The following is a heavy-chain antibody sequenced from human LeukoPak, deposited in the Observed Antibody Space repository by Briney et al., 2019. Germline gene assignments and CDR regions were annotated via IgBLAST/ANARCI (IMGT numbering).Heavy chain of an antibody. CDR3: ASRNYYYGSGSQPFDY. D-gene: IGHD3-10*01. J-gene: IGHJ4*02. Sequence: ASVKVSCKASGGTFSSYAISWVRQAPGQGLEWMGRIIPIFGTANYAQKFQGRVTIATAESTSTAYMELNSLRSDDTAVYYCASRNYYYGSGSQPFDYWGQGTLVTVSS. CDR1: GGTFSSYA. V-gene: IGHV1-69*05. CDR2: IIPIFGTA.